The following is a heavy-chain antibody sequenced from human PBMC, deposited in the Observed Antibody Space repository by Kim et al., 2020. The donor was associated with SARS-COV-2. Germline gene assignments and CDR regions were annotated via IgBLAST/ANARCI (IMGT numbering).Heavy chain of an antibody. CDR3: ARGPPYSESYWDAFDI. CDR2: IRSKANSYAT. J-gene: IGHJ3*02. V-gene: IGHV3-73*01. Sequence: GGSLRLSCADSGFSFSDSAMHWVRQASGKGLEWVGRIRSKANSYATVYAVSVEGRFTISRDDSKNTAYLQMDSLETEDTAVYYCARGPPYSESYWDAFDIWGQGTMVTVSS. CDR1: GFSFSDSA. D-gene: IGHD1-26*01.